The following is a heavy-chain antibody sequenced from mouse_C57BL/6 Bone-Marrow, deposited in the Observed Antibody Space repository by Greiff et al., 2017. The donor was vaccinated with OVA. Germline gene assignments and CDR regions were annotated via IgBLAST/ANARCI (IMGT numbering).Heavy chain of an antibody. D-gene: IGHD1-1*01. CDR1: GFTFSSYG. CDR3: ASLYYYGSSLAY. V-gene: IGHV5-6*01. Sequence: EVQVVESGGDLVKPGGSLKLSCAASGFTFSSYGMSWVRQTPDKRLEWVATISSGGSYTYYPDSVKGRFTISRDNAKNTLYLQMSSLKSEDTAMYYCASLYYYGSSLAYWGQGTLVTVSA. J-gene: IGHJ3*01. CDR2: ISSGGSYT.